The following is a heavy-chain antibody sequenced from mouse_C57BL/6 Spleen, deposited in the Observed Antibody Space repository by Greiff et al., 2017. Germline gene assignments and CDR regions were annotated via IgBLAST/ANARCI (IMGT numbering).Heavy chain of an antibody. D-gene: IGHD4-1*01. CDR1: GFTFSDYG. Sequence: EVHLVESGGGLVKPGGSLKLSCAASGFTFSDYGMHWVRQAPEQGLEWVAYISSGSSTIYYAATVKGRVTISRDNAKNTLFLQMTSLRSEETAMYYCARNWAWCAYWRQGTLVTVSA. V-gene: IGHV5-17*01. J-gene: IGHJ3*01. CDR3: ARNWAWCAY. CDR2: ISSGSSTI.